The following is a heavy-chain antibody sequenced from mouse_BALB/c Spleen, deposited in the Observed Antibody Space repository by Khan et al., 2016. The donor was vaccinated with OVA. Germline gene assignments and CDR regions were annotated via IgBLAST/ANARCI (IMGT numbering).Heavy chain of an antibody. D-gene: IGHD1-1*01. CDR1: GYPFADYN. CDR3: VRGGFGSPFAY. V-gene: IGHV1-18*01. CDR2: ITPNNGGT. Sequence: VRLQQSGPELVKPGASVKIPCKASGYPFADYNMDWVKQSHGKSLEWIGDITPNNGGTIYNQKFKGKATLTVDKSSSTAYMELRSLTSEDTAVDYCVRGGFGSPFAYWGQGTLVTVSA. J-gene: IGHJ3*01.